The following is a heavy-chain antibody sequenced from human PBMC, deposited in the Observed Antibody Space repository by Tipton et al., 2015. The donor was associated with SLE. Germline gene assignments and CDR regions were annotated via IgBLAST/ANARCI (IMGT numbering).Heavy chain of an antibody. CDR2: IYYSESNTEST. CDR3: ARVVRSGWDLLNGYFDL. Sequence: TLSLTCTVSGGSMSSYYWSWIRQSPGRGLEWIAYIYYSESNTESTNYNPSLKSRVTISADTSKNQFSLNLISVTTADTAVYYCARVVRSGWDLLNGYFDLWGRGTLVTVSS. V-gene: IGHV4-59*01. D-gene: IGHD6-19*01. CDR1: GGSMSSYY. J-gene: IGHJ2*01.